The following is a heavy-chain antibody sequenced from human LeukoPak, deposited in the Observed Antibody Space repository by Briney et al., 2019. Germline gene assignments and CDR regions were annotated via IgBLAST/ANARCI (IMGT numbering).Heavy chain of an antibody. CDR3: AGSFYSASGSYYAGFDY. CDR1: GYSFTSYW. CDR2: IYPGDSDT. D-gene: IGHD3-10*01. V-gene: IGHV5-51*01. J-gene: IGHJ4*02. Sequence: GESLKISCKGSGYSFTSYWIGWVRQMPGKGLEWMGIIYPGDSDTRYSPSFQGQVTISADKSISTTYLQWSSLEASDTAMYYCAGSFYSASGSYYAGFDYWGQGTLVTVSS.